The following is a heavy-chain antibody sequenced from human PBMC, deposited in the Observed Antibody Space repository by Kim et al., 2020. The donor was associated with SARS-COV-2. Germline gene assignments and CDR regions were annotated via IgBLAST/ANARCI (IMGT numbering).Heavy chain of an antibody. CDR2: YI. Sequence: YIDYALFVKSRITINPDTSKNQFSLQLNSVTPEDTAVYYCARQASGAFDYWDQGTLVTVSS. CDR3: ARQASGAFDY. V-gene: IGHV6-1*01. J-gene: IGHJ4*02.